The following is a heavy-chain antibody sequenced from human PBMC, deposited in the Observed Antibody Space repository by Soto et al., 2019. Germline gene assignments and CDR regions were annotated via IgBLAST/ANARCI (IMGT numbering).Heavy chain of an antibody. CDR2: IIPIFRTA. V-gene: IGHV1-69*06. D-gene: IGHD6-13*01. CDR3: ASRTLIATAANYYYAMDV. CDR1: GGTFSSYA. Sequence: SVKVSCKVSGGTFSSYAISWVRQAPGQGLEWMGGIIPIFRTANYAQNFQGTVTITADKSTSTAYMELSSLRSEDTAVYYCASRTLIATAANYYYAMDVWGQGTTVTVSS. J-gene: IGHJ6*02.